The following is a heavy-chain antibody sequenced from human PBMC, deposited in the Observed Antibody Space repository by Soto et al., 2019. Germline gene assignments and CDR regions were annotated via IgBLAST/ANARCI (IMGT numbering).Heavy chain of an antibody. J-gene: IGHJ4*02. CDR1: GGSFSTYY. CDR2: THKSGST. D-gene: IGHD3-16*01. Sequence: QVQLQQWGTGLLKPSETLSLTCAVYGGSFSTYYWAWIRQPPEKGLELIRETHKSGSTTYSPSLMSRASISIDTSRNQSSLKMRGVTTADTGVYYCANRLGSFWGQGTLVTVSS. V-gene: IGHV4-34*01. CDR3: ANRLGSF.